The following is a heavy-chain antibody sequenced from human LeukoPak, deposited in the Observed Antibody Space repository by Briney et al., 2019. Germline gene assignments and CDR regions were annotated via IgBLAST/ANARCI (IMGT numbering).Heavy chain of an antibody. D-gene: IGHD3-22*01. V-gene: IGHV4-59*12. Sequence: PSETLSLTCTVSGGSISSYYWSWIRQPPGKGLEWIGYIYHSGSTYYNPSLKSRVTISVDRSKNQFSLKLSSVTAADTAVYYCARARLDSSGYYYPDAFDIWGQGTMVTVSS. CDR2: IYHSGST. CDR1: GGSISSYY. CDR3: ARARLDSSGYYYPDAFDI. J-gene: IGHJ3*02.